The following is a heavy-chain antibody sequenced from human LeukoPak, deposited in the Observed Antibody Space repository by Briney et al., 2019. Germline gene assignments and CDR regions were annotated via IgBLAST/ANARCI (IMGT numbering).Heavy chain of an antibody. D-gene: IGHD2-2*01. CDR1: GYTFTGYY. J-gene: IGHJ6*03. Sequence: ASVKVSCKASGYTFTGYYMHWVRQAPGQGLEWMGWINPNSGGTNYAQKFQGRVTMTRDTSISTAYMELSRLRSDDTAVYYCARDWNYCSSTSCYSDRRYYYYYYMDVWGKGTTVTVSS. CDR2: INPNSGGT. V-gene: IGHV1-2*02. CDR3: ARDWNYCSSTSCYSDRRYYYYYYMDV.